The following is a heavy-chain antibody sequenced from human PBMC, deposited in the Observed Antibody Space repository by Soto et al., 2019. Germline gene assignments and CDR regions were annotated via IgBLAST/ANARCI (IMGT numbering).Heavy chain of an antibody. CDR2: IKQDGSEK. V-gene: IGHV3-7*01. D-gene: IGHD3-9*01. CDR1: GFTFSSYW. J-gene: IGHJ6*02. CDR3: ARVDGFSYYYYYGMDV. Sequence: GGSLRLSCAASGFTFSSYWMSWVRQAPGKGLEWVANIKQDGSEKYYVDSVKGRFTTSRDNAKNSLYLQMNSLRAEDTAVYYCARVDGFSYYYYYGMDVWGQGTTVTVSS.